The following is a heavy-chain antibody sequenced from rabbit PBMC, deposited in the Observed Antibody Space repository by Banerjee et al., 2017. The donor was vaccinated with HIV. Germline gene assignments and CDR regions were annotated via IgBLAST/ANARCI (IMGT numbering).Heavy chain of an antibody. D-gene: IGHD8-1*01. CDR3: ARGRYSGNGYEL. Sequence: QSLEESGGDLVKPGASLTLTCKASGFSFSTNHYIFWVRQAPGKGLEWIAYIGTTSVSTWYASWVNGRFTISRSTSLNTVDLKMTSLTAADTATYFCARGRYSGNGYELWGPGTLVTV. CDR1: GFSFSTNHY. CDR2: IGTTSVST. V-gene: IGHV1S43*01. J-gene: IGHJ4*01.